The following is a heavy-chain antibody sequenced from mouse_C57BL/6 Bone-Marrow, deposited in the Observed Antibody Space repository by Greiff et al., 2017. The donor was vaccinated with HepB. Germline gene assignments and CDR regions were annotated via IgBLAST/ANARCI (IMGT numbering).Heavy chain of an antibody. CDR1: GYTFTDYN. Sequence: VQLQQSGPELVKPGASVKIPCKASGYTFTDYNMDWVKQSHGKSLEWIGDINPNNGGTIYNQKFKGKATLTVDKSSSTAYMELRSLTSEDTAVYYCARRISSLYYYAMDYWGQGTSVTVSS. J-gene: IGHJ4*01. V-gene: IGHV1-18*01. D-gene: IGHD6-5*01. CDR2: INPNNGGT. CDR3: ARRISSLYYYAMDY.